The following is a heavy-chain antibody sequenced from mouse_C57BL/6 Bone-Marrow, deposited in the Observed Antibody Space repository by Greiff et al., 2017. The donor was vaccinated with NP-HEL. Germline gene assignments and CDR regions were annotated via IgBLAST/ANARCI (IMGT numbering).Heavy chain of an antibody. V-gene: IGHV5-4*01. CDR3: ARDMENLLYPLYAMDY. CDR1: GFTFSSYA. D-gene: IGHD2-1*01. Sequence: EVQLVESGGGLVKPGGSLKLSCAASGFTFSSYAMSWVRQTPEKRLEWVATISDGGSYTYYPDNVKGRFTISRDDAKNNLYLQMSHLKSEDTAMYYCARDMENLLYPLYAMDYWGQGTSVTVSS. J-gene: IGHJ4*01. CDR2: ISDGGSYT.